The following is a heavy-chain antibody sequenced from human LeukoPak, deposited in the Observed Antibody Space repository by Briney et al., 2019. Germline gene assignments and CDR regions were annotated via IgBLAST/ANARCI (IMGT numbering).Heavy chain of an antibody. Sequence: PSETLSLTCAVSGYSISSGYYWGWIRQPPGKGLEWIGSIYHSGSTYYNPSLKSRVTISVDTSKNQFSLKLSSVTAADTAVYYCARGDYYDSSGYYYVSYYFDYWGQGTPVTVSS. CDR1: GYSISSGYY. CDR2: IYHSGST. D-gene: IGHD3-22*01. CDR3: ARGDYYDSSGYYYVSYYFDY. V-gene: IGHV4-38-2*01. J-gene: IGHJ4*02.